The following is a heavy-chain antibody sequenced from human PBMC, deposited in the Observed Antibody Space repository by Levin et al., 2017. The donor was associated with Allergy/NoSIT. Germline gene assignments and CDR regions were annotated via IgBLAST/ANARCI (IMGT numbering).Heavy chain of an antibody. CDR2: INPSSGDT. Sequence: GESLKISCKAAGYTFTSYYIYWVRQAPGQGLEWMGIINPSSGDTRYAMKFQDRITITRDTSTSTAYMELSSLRSEDTAVYYCARPKRSNYDYHTIDVWGQGTTVTVSS. V-gene: IGHV1-46*01. CDR1: GYTFTSYY. D-gene: IGHD3-10*01. CDR3: ARPKRSNYDYHTIDV. J-gene: IGHJ6*02.